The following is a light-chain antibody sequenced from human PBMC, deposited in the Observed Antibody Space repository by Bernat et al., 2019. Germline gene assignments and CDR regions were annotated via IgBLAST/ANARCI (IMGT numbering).Light chain of an antibody. J-gene: IGKJ4*01. CDR1: QSVSNY. CDR2: DAS. V-gene: IGKV3-11*01. Sequence: EIVLTQSPATLSLSPVERATLSCRASQSVSNYLAWYQQKPGQAPRLLIYDASNRAAGIPARSSGSGSGTDFTLTISSLEPEDFAVYYCQQRSNWPPLTFGGGTKVEIK. CDR3: QQRSNWPPLT.